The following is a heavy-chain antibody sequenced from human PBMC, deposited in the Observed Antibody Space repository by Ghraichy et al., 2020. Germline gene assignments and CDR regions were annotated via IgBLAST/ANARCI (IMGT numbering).Heavy chain of an antibody. Sequence: LSLTCAASGFTFSSYGMHWVRQAPGKGLEWVAFIRYDGSNKYYADSVKGRFTISRDNSKNTLYLQMNSLRAEDTAVYYCAKVAGYYYDSSGYSAGAFDIWGQGTIVTVSS. D-gene: IGHD3-22*01. J-gene: IGHJ3*02. CDR3: AKVAGYYYDSSGYSAGAFDI. CDR2: IRYDGSNK. V-gene: IGHV3-30*02. CDR1: GFTFSSYG.